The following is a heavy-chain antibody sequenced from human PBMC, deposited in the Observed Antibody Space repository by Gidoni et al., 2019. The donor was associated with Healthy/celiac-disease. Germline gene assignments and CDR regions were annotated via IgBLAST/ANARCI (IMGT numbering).Heavy chain of an antibody. V-gene: IGHV3-53*01. J-gene: IGHJ4*02. CDR1: GFTVSSNY. CDR3: AAEGLRWPGAFGY. D-gene: IGHD4-17*01. Sequence: EVQLVESGGGLIQPGGSLRLSCAASGFTVSSNYMSWVRQAPGKGLEWVSVIYSGGSTYYADSVKGRFTISRDNSKNTLYLQMNSLRAEDTAVYYCAAEGLRWPGAFGYWGQGTLVTVSS. CDR2: IYSGGST.